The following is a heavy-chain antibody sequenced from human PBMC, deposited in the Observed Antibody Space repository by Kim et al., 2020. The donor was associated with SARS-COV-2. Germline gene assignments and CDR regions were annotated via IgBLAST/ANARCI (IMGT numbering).Heavy chain of an antibody. CDR1: GFTFDDYA. CDR2: ISWNSGSI. J-gene: IGHJ6*02. CDR3: AKDMARLLWFGPNGMDV. D-gene: IGHD3-10*01. V-gene: IGHV3-9*01. Sequence: GGSLRLSCAASGFTFDDYAMHWVRQAPGKGLEWVSGISWNSGSIGYADSVKGRFTISRDNAKNSLYLQMNSLRAEDTALYYCAKDMARLLWFGPNGMDVWGQGTTVTVSS.